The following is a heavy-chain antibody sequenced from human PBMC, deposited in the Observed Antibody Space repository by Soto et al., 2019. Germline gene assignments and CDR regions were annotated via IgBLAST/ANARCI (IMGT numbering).Heavy chain of an antibody. Sequence: GGSLRLSCAASGFTFSSYAMSWVRQAPGKGLEWVSAISGSGGGTYYADSVKGRFTISRDNSKNTLYLQMNSLRAEDTAVYYCAKLPDPMVRGVINAFDIWGQGTMVTVSS. CDR2: ISGSGGGT. CDR3: AKLPDPMVRGVINAFDI. CDR1: GFTFSSYA. D-gene: IGHD3-10*01. J-gene: IGHJ3*02. V-gene: IGHV3-23*01.